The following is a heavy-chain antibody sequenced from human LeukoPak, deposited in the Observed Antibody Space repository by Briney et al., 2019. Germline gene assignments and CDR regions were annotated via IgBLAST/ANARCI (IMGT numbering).Heavy chain of an antibody. CDR1: GFTLSNDW. Sequence: GGSLRLSCAASGFTLSNDWMNWVRQTPEKGLEWVARIKRQTEGCTKDYAAPVKGRFTISRDDSKSTVYLQMNSLEIEDTAVYYCSRNADHDWWGQGTLVTVSS. D-gene: IGHD1-14*01. V-gene: IGHV3-15*01. CDR3: SRNADHDW. J-gene: IGHJ4*02. CDR2: IKRQTEGCTK.